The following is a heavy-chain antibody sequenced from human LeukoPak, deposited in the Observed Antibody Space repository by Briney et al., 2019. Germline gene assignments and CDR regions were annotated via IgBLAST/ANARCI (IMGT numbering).Heavy chain of an antibody. CDR1: GDSVSSNSAA. D-gene: IGHD2-15*01. CDR2: TYYRSKWYN. J-gene: IGHJ4*02. V-gene: IGHV6-1*01. Sequence: SQTLSLTCAISGDSVSSNSAAWNWIRQSPSRGLEWLGRTYYRSKWYNDYAVSVKSRITINPDTSKNQFSLKLTSVTAADTAVYYCARENCSGGSCQNAFDYWGQGTLVTVSS. CDR3: ARENCSGGSCQNAFDY.